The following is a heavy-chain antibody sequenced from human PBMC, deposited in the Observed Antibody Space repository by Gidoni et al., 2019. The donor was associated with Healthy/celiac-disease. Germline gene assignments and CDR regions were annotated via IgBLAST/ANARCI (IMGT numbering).Heavy chain of an antibody. V-gene: IGHV1-18*01. CDR1: GYTFTSYG. J-gene: IGHJ4*02. Sequence: QVQLVQSGAEVKKPGASVKVACKASGYTFTSYGISWVRQAPGQGLEWMGWISAYNGTTNYAQKLQGRVTMTTDTSTSTAYMELRSLRSDDTAVYYCARSAHYDSSGYYHFDYWGQGTLVTVSS. CDR3: ARSAHYDSSGYYHFDY. D-gene: IGHD3-22*01. CDR2: ISAYNGTT.